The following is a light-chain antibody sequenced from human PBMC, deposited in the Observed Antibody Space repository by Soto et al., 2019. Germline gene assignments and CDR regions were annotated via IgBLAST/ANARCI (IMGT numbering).Light chain of an antibody. V-gene: IGLV2-18*02. CDR1: SSDVGSYNR. Sequence: QSALTQPPSVSGSPGQSVTISCTGTSSDVGSYNRVSWYQQPPGTAPKLMIYEVSNRPSGVPDRFSGSKSGNTASLTISGLQAEDEADYYCNSYTSSSTYVFRTGTKLTVL. CDR2: EVS. J-gene: IGLJ1*01. CDR3: NSYTSSSTYV.